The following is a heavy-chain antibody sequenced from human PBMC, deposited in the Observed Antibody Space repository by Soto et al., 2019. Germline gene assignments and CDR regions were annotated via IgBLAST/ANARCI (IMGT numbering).Heavy chain of an antibody. CDR3: ARDWSWSPTVTLYYHYGMDV. Sequence: PGGSLRLSCVASGFTFSNYWMHWVRQAPGKGLVWVSRINSDGNITSYADSVKGRFTISRDNAKNTLYLQMNSLRAEDTAVYYWARDWSWSPTVTLYYHYGMDVWGQGTTVTVSS. CDR1: GFTFSNYW. J-gene: IGHJ6*01. CDR2: INSDGNIT. D-gene: IGHD4-17*01. V-gene: IGHV3-74*01.